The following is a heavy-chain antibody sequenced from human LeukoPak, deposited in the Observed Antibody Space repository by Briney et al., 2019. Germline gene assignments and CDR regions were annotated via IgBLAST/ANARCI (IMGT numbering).Heavy chain of an antibody. Sequence: GGSLRLSCAASGFTFSSYSMNWVRQAPGKGQEWVSSISGSSSYIYYADSVKGRFTISRDNAKNSLYLQMNSLRAEDTAVYYCAKAGATMVRGVIGGGFDYWGQGTLVTVSS. D-gene: IGHD3-10*01. J-gene: IGHJ4*02. CDR1: GFTFSSYS. CDR3: AKAGATMVRGVIGGGFDY. CDR2: ISGSSSYI. V-gene: IGHV3-21*04.